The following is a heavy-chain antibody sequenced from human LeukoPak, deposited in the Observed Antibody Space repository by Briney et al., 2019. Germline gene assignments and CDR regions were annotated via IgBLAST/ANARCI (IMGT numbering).Heavy chain of an antibody. D-gene: IGHD2-21*02. CDR3: ARVLVCGGDCYSWDYYYYYMDV. V-gene: IGHV4-39*07. J-gene: IGHJ6*03. Sequence: SETLSLTCTVSGGSISSSSYYWGWIRQPPGKGLEWIGSIYYSGSTYYNPSLKSRVTISVDTSKNQFSLKLSSVTAADTAVYYCARVLVCGGDCYSWDYYYYYMDVWGKGTTVTVS. CDR1: GGSISSSSYY. CDR2: IYYSGST.